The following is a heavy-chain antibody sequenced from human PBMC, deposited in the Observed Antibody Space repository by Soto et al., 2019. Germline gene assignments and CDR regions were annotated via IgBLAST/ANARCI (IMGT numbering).Heavy chain of an antibody. V-gene: IGHV1-18*04. CDR2: ISAYNGNT. CDR1: GYTFTSYG. Sequence: GASVKVSCKASGYTFTSYGISWVRQAPGQGLEWMGWISAYNGNTNYAQKLQGRVTMATDTSTSTAYMELRSLRSDDTAVYYCAREGYYDSSGVYYFDYWGQGTLVIVSS. J-gene: IGHJ4*02. D-gene: IGHD3-22*01. CDR3: AREGYYDSSGVYYFDY.